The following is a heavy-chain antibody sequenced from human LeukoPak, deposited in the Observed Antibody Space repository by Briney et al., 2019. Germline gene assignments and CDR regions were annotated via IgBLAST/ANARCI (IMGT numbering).Heavy chain of an antibody. D-gene: IGHD2-8*01. J-gene: IGHJ4*02. CDR2: IIPILGIA. V-gene: IGHV1-69*04. CDR3: ARDRGGYCTNGVCYTGGSST. Sequence: SVKVSCKASGGTFSSYAISWVRQAPGQGLEWMGRIIPILGIANYAQKFQGRVTITADKSTSTAYMELSSLRSEETAVYYCARDRGGYCTNGVCYTGGSSTWGQGTLVTVSS. CDR1: GGTFSSYA.